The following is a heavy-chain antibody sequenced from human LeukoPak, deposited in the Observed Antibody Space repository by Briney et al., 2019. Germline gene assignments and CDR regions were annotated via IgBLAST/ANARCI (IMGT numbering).Heavy chain of an antibody. D-gene: IGHD5-24*01. CDR3: VRENEVEMATIGLAY. V-gene: IGHV3-48*01. Sequence: GGSLRLSCAASGFTFSSYSMNWVRQAPGKGLEWVSYISTRGSLIYYADAVKGRFTISRDNAKNSLHLQMNSLRAEDTAVYYCVRENEVEMATIGLAYWGQGTLVTVSS. CDR1: GFTFSSYS. J-gene: IGHJ4*02. CDR2: ISTRGSLI.